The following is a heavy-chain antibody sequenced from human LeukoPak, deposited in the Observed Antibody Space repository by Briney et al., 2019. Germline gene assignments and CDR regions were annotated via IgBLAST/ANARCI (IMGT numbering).Heavy chain of an antibody. CDR1: GFTFSSFT. V-gene: IGHV3-30*04. Sequence: GGSRSLSCAASGFTFSSFTMHWVRQAPGKGLEWVAVISYDGSNKYYADSVKGRFTISRDNSKNTLYLQMNSLRAEDTAVYYCARDYICGGSCYWSALGYWGQGTLVTVSS. CDR3: ARDYICGGSCYWSALGY. D-gene: IGHD2-15*01. CDR2: ISYDGSNK. J-gene: IGHJ4*02.